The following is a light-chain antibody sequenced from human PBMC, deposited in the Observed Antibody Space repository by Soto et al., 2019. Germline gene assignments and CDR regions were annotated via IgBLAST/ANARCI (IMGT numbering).Light chain of an antibody. CDR1: QSVSSSY. CDR3: QQYGSSPRT. CDR2: GAS. V-gene: IGKV3-20*01. Sequence: EIVLTQSPGTLSLSPGERATLSCRDSQSVSSSYLAWYRQKPGQAPRLLIYGASSRATGIPDRFSGSGSGTDFTLTISRLGPEDFAVYYCQQYGSSPRTFGQGTKVDIK. J-gene: IGKJ1*01.